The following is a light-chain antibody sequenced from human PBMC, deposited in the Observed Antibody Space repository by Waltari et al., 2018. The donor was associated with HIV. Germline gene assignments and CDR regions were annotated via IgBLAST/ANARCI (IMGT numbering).Light chain of an antibody. CDR1: SSDVGGYNY. Sequence: QSALTQPASVSGSPGQSITISCTGTSSDVGGYNYVSWYQQHPGKAPKVMIYEVSNRPSGVSNRFSGSTSGNTASLTISGLQAEDEADYYCSSYTSSSTWVFGGGTKLTVL. CDR3: SSYTSSSTWV. V-gene: IGLV2-14*01. J-gene: IGLJ3*02. CDR2: EVS.